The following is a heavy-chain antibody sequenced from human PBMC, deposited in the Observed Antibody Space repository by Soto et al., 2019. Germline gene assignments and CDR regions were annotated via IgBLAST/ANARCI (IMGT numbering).Heavy chain of an antibody. D-gene: IGHD3-3*01. CDR2: ISGSGGST. CDR1: GFTFSSYA. Sequence: GGSLRLSCAAPGFTFSSYAMSWVRQAPGKGLEWVSAISGSGGSTYYADSVKGRFTISRDNSKNTLYLQMNSLRAEDTAVYYCASAPVRQIFGVLPDYWGQGTLVTVSS. CDR3: ASAPVRQIFGVLPDY. J-gene: IGHJ4*02. V-gene: IGHV3-23*01.